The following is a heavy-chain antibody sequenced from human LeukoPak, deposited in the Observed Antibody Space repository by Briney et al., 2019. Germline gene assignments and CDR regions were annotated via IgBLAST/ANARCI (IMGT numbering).Heavy chain of an antibody. J-gene: IGHJ4*02. CDR2: IYYSGST. CDR1: GGSISSYY. D-gene: IGHD2-21*02. V-gene: IGHV4-59*08. CDR3: AKGGDNDYVDY. Sequence: SETLSLTCTVSGGSISSYYWSWIRQPPGKGLEWIGYIYYSGSTNYNPSLKSRVTISVDTSKNQFSLKLSSVTAADTAVYYCAKGGDNDYVDYWGQGTLVTVSS.